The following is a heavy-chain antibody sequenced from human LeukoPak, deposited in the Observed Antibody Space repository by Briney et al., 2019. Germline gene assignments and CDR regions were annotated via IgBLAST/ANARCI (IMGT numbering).Heavy chain of an antibody. D-gene: IGHD5-12*01. CDR3: ARPHSGYDLGRWGLRV. V-gene: IGHV3-7*01. CDR2: IKQDGSEK. Sequence: GGSLRLSCAASGFTFSSYWMSWVRQAPGKGLEWVANIKQDGSEKYYVDSVKGRFPISRDNAKNSLYLQMNSLRAEDTAVYYCARPHSGYDLGRWGLRVWGQGTLVTVSS. J-gene: IGHJ4*02. CDR1: GFTFSSYW.